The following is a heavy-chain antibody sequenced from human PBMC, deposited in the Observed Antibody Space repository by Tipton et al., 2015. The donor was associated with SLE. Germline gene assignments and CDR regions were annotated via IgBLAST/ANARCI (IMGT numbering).Heavy chain of an antibody. CDR1: GYTFTNYA. Sequence: QLVQSGPEVKKPGASVRVSCKASGYTFTNYAISWVRQAPGQGLEWMGRINPNSGGTNYAQKFQGRVTMTRDTSISTAYMELSRLRSDDTAVYYCARNWVTNWYFDLWGRGTLVTVSS. D-gene: IGHD4-17*01. CDR3: ARNWVTNWYFDL. J-gene: IGHJ2*01. V-gene: IGHV1-2*06. CDR2: INPNSGGT.